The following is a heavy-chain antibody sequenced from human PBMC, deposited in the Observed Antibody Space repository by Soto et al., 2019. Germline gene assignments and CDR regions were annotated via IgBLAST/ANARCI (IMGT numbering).Heavy chain of an antibody. CDR2: IIPIFGTA. CDR1: GGTFSSYA. V-gene: IGHV1-69*12. D-gene: IGHD6-13*01. CDR3: ARIAAAGTWSYYYYGMDV. Sequence: QVQLVQSGAEVKKPGSSVKVSCKASGGTFSSYAISWVRQAPGQGLEWMGGIIPIFGTANYAQKFQGRVTLTADESTSTAYMELSSLRSEDTAVYYCARIAAAGTWSYYYYGMDVWGQGTTVTVSS. J-gene: IGHJ6*02.